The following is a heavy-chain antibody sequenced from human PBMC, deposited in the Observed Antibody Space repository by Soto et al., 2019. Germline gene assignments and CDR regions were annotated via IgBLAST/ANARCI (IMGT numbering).Heavy chain of an antibody. D-gene: IGHD2-2*02. Sequence: QVQLVESGGGLVKPGGSLRLSCAASGFTFSDYYMSWIRQAPGKGLEWVSYISSSSSYTNYAASVKGRFTISRDNAKNSLYLQMNSLRAEDTAVYYCARDHCSSTSCYTEFDYWGQGTLVTVSS. J-gene: IGHJ4*02. CDR2: ISSSSSYT. CDR3: ARDHCSSTSCYTEFDY. CDR1: GFTFSDYY. V-gene: IGHV3-11*06.